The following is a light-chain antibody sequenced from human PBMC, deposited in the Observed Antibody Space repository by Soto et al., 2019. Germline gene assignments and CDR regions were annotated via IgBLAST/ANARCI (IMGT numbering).Light chain of an antibody. Sequence: QSVLTQPASVSGSPGQSITISCSGTSSDVGGYDYVSWFQQQSGKAPKLLISDVSNRPSGVSDRFSDSKSGNTASLTISGLQAEDEADYYCSSYTGSKTVLFGGWTKLTVL. V-gene: IGLV2-14*01. J-gene: IGLJ2*01. CDR3: SSYTGSKTVL. CDR1: SSDVGGYDY. CDR2: DVS.